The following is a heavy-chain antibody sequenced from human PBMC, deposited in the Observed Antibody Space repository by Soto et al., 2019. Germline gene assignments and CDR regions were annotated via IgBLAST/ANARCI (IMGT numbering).Heavy chain of an antibody. J-gene: IGHJ4*02. Sequence: QLQLQESGPGLVKPSETLSLTCTVSGGSIRSSSYYWGWIRQSPGRRLEWIGNIYYSGNTYYNSSLKSRVTISIDTSKNQFSLKLSSVTAADTAVYYCATLPDWGSGSNWGQGTLVTVSS. CDR3: ATLPDWGSGSN. D-gene: IGHD3-10*01. CDR1: GGSIRSSSYY. V-gene: IGHV4-39*01. CDR2: IYYSGNT.